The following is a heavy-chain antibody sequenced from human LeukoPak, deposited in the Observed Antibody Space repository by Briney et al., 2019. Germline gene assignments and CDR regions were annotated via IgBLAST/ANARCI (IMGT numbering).Heavy chain of an antibody. V-gene: IGHV3-11*04. CDR1: GFTFTDYY. CDR3: ARRPPHNYDSSGYAINPYYFDF. D-gene: IGHD3-22*01. J-gene: IGHJ4*02. CDR2: ISSSDSTR. Sequence: PGGSLRLSCAASGFTFTDYYMTWIRQTPEKGLEWVSYISSSDSTRYYADSVKGRFTISRDNAKNSLYLQMNSLRAEDTAVYYCARRPPHNYDSSGYAINPYYFDFWGQGTLVTVSS.